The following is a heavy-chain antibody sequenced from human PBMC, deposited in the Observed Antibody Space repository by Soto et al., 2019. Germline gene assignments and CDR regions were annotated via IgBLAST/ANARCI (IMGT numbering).Heavy chain of an antibody. D-gene: IGHD4-17*01. V-gene: IGHV4-31*03. J-gene: IGHJ3*02. CDR3: ARHNHDYGDYVSTFDI. CDR2: IYYSGST. Sequence: QVQLQESGPGLVKPSQTLSLTCTVSGDSISSGGYYWSWIRQPPGKGLEWIGYIYYSGSTYYNPSLKSRVTISVDTPKNQFALKLSSVTAADTAVYYCARHNHDYGDYVSTFDIWGQGTMVTVSS. CDR1: GDSISSGGYY.